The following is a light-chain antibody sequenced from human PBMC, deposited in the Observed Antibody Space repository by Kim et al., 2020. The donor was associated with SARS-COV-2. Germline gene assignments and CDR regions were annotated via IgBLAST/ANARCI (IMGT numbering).Light chain of an antibody. Sequence: SSELPQDPAVSVALGQTVRITCQGDSLRSYYASWYQQKPGQAPLLVMYGQNNRPSGIPDRFSGSRSGNTASLTITGAQAEDEADYYCNARDRSGNRVFGGGTQLTVL. J-gene: IGLJ3*02. CDR2: GQN. CDR1: SLRSYY. V-gene: IGLV3-19*01. CDR3: NARDRSGNRV.